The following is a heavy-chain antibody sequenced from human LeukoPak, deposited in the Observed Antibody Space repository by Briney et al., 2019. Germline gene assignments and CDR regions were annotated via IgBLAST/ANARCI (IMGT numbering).Heavy chain of an antibody. CDR2: IQSKTDAGTT. V-gene: IGHV3-15*01. CDR1: GFTLSHAW. Sequence: PGGCLRLSCAASGFTLSHAWMTWVRQAPGKGLEWVGRIQSKTDAGTTDYAAPVKGRFTISRDDSADTLYLQMDSLKSEDTAVYYCTTGDSGYQFDYWGQGTLVTVSS. CDR3: TTGDSGYQFDY. J-gene: IGHJ4*02. D-gene: IGHD5-12*01.